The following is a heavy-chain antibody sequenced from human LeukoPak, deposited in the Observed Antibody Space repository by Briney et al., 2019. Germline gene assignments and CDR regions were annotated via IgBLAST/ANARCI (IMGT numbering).Heavy chain of an antibody. V-gene: IGHV3-23*01. D-gene: IGHD2-21*01. CDR2: ISYSGGRT. CDR3: AKGTISVLDY. CDR1: GFTFSSYA. Sequence: TGGSLRLSCAASGFTFSSYAMSWVRQAPGKGLEWVSTISYSGGRTDYADSVKGRFAISRDSSKNTLYLQMNGLGGDDTAIYYCAKGTISVLDYWGQGTLVT. J-gene: IGHJ4*02.